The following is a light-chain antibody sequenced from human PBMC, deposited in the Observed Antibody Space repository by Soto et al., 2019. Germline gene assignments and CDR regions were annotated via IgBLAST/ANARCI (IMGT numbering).Light chain of an antibody. CDR3: QQLNTYPVT. CDR1: QSVSSY. Sequence: ILLTQSPSSLSSSAGDSVTITCRASQSVSSYLSWYHQQPGRAPTLLISAASTLQSGVPARFSGSGSGTDFTLSITRLQPEDFATYYCQQLNTYPVTFGGGTKVEIK. J-gene: IGKJ4*01. V-gene: IGKV1-9*01. CDR2: AAS.